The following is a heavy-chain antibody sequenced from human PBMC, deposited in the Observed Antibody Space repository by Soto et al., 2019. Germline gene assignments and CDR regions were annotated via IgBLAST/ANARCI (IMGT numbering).Heavy chain of an antibody. J-gene: IGHJ4*02. D-gene: IGHD2-15*01. CDR2: INAGNGNT. V-gene: IGHV1-3*01. Sequence: ASVKVSCKASGYTFTSYAMHWVRQAPGQRLEWMGWINAGNGNTKYLQKFQGRVTITRDTSASTAYMELSSLRSEDTAVYYCARDLGYALPDYWGQGTLVTVSS. CDR3: ARDLGYALPDY. CDR1: GYTFTSYA.